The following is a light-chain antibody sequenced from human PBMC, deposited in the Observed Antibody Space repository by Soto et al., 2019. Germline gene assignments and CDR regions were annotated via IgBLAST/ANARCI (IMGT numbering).Light chain of an antibody. Sequence: EIVLTHSPGTLSLSPCERATLSFSASQSVRSYLVWYQQKPGQAPRLLIYGASNRATGIPDRFSGSGSGTDFTLTISRLEPEDSAVYYCQQYGSSPTWTFGQGTKVDI. CDR2: GAS. J-gene: IGKJ1*01. CDR1: QSVRSY. CDR3: QQYGSSPTWT. V-gene: IGKV3-20*01.